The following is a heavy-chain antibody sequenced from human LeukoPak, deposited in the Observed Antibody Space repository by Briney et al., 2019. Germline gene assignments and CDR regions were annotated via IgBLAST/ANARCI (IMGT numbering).Heavy chain of an antibody. CDR1: GGSVRSDSNY. Sequence: SETLSLTCTVSGGSVRSDSNYWSWIRQPPGKGLEWIGYISYSGTTDYNPSLKSRVSMSLGTSKNQFSLKLSSVTAADTAVYYCARGPRTYYYDSSGYPLGAFDIWGQGTMVTVSS. J-gene: IGHJ3*02. D-gene: IGHD3-22*01. CDR3: ARGPRTYYYDSSGYPLGAFDI. V-gene: IGHV4-61*01. CDR2: ISYSGTT.